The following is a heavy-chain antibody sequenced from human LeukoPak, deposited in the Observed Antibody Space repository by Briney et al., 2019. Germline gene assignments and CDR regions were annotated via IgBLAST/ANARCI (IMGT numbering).Heavy chain of an antibody. D-gene: IGHD4-11*01. CDR2: INVFTGDT. V-gene: IGHV1-2*02. CDR3: ARGNPRRLTTHLLFDL. CDR1: GYSFIEYF. Sequence: ASVKVSCQASGYSFIEYFLHWLGQAPCHGLAGLGWINVFTGDTNYGQKFQDRVSLARDTSISTAYMTLSGLRLDASAVYFCARGNPRRLTTHLLFDLWGQGTLLSVSS. J-gene: IGHJ5*02.